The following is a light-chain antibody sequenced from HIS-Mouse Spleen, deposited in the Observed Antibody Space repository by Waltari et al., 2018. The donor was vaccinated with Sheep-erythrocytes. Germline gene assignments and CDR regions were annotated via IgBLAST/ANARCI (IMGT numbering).Light chain of an antibody. V-gene: IGKV3-15*01. CDR1: QSVSSN. Sequence: EIVMTQSPATLSVSPGERATLSCRASQSVSSNFAWYQQKPDRAPRLLIYVASTRATGIPARFSGSGYGTEFTLTISSMQSEDFAVYYCQQYNNWPPYTFGQGTKLEIK. CDR3: QQYNNWPPYT. J-gene: IGKJ2*01. CDR2: VAS.